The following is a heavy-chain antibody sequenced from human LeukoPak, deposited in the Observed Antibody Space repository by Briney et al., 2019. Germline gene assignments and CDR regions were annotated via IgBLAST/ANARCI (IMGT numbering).Heavy chain of an antibody. J-gene: IGHJ4*02. CDR3: ASGGYSGYDPFDY. CDR1: GYTFTGYY. D-gene: IGHD5-12*01. V-gene: IGHV1-8*02. CDR2: MNPNSGNT. Sequence: ASVKVSCKASGYTFTGYYMHWVRQATGQGLEWMGWMNPNSGNTGYAQKFQGRVTMTRNTSISTAYMELSSLRSEDTAVYYCASGGYSGYDPFDYWGQGTLVTVSS.